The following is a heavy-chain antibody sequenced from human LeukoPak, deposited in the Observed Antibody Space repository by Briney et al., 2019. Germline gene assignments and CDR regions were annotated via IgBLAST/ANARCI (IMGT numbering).Heavy chain of an antibody. D-gene: IGHD3-10*01. CDR3: ARYITMVRGSTHPFDY. V-gene: IGHV3-30*03. CDR1: GFTFSSYG. CDR2: ISYDGSNK. Sequence: GGSLRLSCAASGFTFSSYGMHWVRQAPGKGLEWVAVISYDGSNKYYADSVKGRFTISRDNSKNTLYLQMNSLRAEDTAVYYCARYITMVRGSTHPFDYWGQGTLVTVSS. J-gene: IGHJ4*02.